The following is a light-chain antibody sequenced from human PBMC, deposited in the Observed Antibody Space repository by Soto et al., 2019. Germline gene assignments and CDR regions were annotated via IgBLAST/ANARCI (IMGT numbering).Light chain of an antibody. CDR1: QSVGTW. CDR2: GAS. V-gene: IGKV1-5*01. J-gene: IGKJ1*01. Sequence: DIQMTQSPSTLSASVGGRFTMAFRASQSVGTWVAWYQQKPGKAPKLLIFGASNLESGVPSRFSGSGSGTEFTLTIATLQPDDFATYFCQHYHRNMWSFGPGTKVDI. CDR3: QHYHRNMWS.